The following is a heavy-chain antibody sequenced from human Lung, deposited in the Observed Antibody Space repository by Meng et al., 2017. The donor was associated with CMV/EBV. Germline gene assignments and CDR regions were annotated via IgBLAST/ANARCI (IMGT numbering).Heavy chain of an antibody. CDR3: LRRSGGSV. CDR1: GYSITNQNW. V-gene: IGHV4-4*02. CDR2: IPHRGSS. Sequence: QVQWRGPGPPLVKPSATLPFPCAASGYSITNQNWWAWVRRPPGKGLEWIGEIPHRGSSAYNPSLKSRVSMSIDKSKNQFSLKLTSVTAADTAVYHCLRRSGGSVWGQGTLVTVSS. D-gene: IGHD3-10*01. J-gene: IGHJ1*01.